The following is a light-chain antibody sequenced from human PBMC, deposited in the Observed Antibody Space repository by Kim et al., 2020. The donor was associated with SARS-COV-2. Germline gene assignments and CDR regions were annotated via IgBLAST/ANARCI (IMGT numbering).Light chain of an antibody. CDR2: EDT. Sequence: VSPGQTATITCSGDKLGNKYAYWYKQRQGQSPVLVIYEDTKRPSGIPERISGSNSGNTATLTISGTQAMDEADYYCHTWDSSSVIFGGGTKLTVL. CDR1: KLGNKY. V-gene: IGLV3-1*01. J-gene: IGLJ2*01. CDR3: HTWDSSSVI.